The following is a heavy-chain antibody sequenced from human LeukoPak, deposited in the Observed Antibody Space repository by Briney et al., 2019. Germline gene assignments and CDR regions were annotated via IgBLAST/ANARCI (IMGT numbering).Heavy chain of an antibody. CDR3: ASGSLWYYFDY. Sequence: SETLSLTCTVSGGSISSYYWSWIRQPPGKGLEWIGYIYYSGSTNYNPSLKSRVTISVDTSKNQFSLKLSSVTAADTAVYYCASGSLWYYFDYWGQGTLVTVSS. CDR2: IYYSGST. CDR1: GGSISSYY. D-gene: IGHD2-21*01. J-gene: IGHJ4*02. V-gene: IGHV4-59*01.